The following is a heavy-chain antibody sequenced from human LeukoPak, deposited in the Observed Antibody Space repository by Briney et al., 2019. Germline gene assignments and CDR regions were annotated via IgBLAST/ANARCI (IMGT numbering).Heavy chain of an antibody. CDR2: IDWDDDK. Sequence: SGPALVKPXQTLTLTCTFSGFSLSTSGMRVSWIRQPPGKALEWLARIDWDDDKFYSTSLKTRLTISKDTSKNQVVLTMTNMDPVDTATYYCARIGGSGTSYYFDYWGQGTLVTVSS. CDR3: ARIGGSGTSYYFDY. V-gene: IGHV2-70*04. CDR1: GFSLSTSGMR. D-gene: IGHD3-10*01. J-gene: IGHJ4*02.